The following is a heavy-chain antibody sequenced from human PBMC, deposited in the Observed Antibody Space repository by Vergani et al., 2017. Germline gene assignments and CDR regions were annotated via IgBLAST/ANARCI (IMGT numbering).Heavy chain of an antibody. CDR2: IYYSGST. D-gene: IGHD6-13*01. CDR1: GGSLSSHY. V-gene: IGHV4-59*11. CDR3: AREVAAAGHFDY. Sequence: QVQLQESGPGLVKPSETLSLTCTVSGGSLSSHYWSWIRQPPGKGLEWIGYIYYSGSTNYNPSLKSRVTISVDTSKNQFSLTLSSVTAADTAVYYCAREVAAAGHFDYWGQGTLVTVSS. J-gene: IGHJ4*02.